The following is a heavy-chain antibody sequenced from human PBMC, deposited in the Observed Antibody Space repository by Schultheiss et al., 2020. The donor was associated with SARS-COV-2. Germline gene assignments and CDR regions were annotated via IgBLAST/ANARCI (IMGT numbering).Heavy chain of an antibody. CDR1: GGSISSSSYY. J-gene: IGHJ5*02. Sequence: SETLSLTCTVSGGSISSSSYYWGWIRQPPGKGLEWIGEIYHSGSTNYNPSLKSRVTISVDTSKNQFSLKLSSVTAADTAVYYCARGSKILWFRDGPRWFDPWGQGTLVTVSS. CDR2: IYHSGST. CDR3: ARGSKILWFRDGPRWFDP. D-gene: IGHD3-10*01. V-gene: IGHV4-39*07.